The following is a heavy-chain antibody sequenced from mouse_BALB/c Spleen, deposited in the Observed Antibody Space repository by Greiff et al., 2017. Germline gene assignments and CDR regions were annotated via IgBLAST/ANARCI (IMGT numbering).Heavy chain of an antibody. Sequence: QVQLQQPGAELVKPGASVKMSCKASGYTFTSYWMHWVKQRPGQGLEWIGTIDPSDSYTSYNQKFKGKATLTVDTSSSTAYMQLSSLTSEDSAVYYCTRRGRAYYAMDYWGQGTSVTVSS. V-gene: IGHV1S127*01. J-gene: IGHJ4*01. CDR1: GYTFTSYW. CDR2: IDPSDSYT. CDR3: TRRGRAYYAMDY. D-gene: IGHD3-3*01.